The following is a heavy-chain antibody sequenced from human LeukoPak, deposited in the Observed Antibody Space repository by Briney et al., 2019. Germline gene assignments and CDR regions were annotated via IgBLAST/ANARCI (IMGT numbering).Heavy chain of an antibody. V-gene: IGHV1-2*02. Sequence: EASVKVSCKASGYTFTGYYMHWVRQAPGQELESMGWINPNRGGTNYAQKFQGRVNMTRDTSISTAYMELSRLRSDDTPVYFCAGGGVSSSWYKTDYYYYYGMDVWGQGTTVTVSS. D-gene: IGHD6-13*01. J-gene: IGHJ6*02. CDR1: GYTFTGYY. CDR3: AGGGVSSSWYKTDYYYYYGMDV. CDR2: INPNRGGT.